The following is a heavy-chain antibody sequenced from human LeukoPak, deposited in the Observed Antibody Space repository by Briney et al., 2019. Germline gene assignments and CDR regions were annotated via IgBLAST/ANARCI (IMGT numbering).Heavy chain of an antibody. V-gene: IGHV1-2*06. CDR3: AREVDGFNSWAYFDY. CDR1: GYTFTGNY. CDR2: INPNSGGT. Sequence: ASVKVSCKTSGYTFTGNYMHWVRQAPGQGLEWIGRINPNSGGTNLAQKFQGRVTLTRDTSISTAYMDLSTLRSDDTAVYYGAREVDGFNSWAYFDYWGQGTLVTVSS. J-gene: IGHJ4*02. D-gene: IGHD5-24*01.